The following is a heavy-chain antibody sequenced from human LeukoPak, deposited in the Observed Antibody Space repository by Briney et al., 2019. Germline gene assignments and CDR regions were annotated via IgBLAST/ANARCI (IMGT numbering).Heavy chain of an antibody. CDR3: AIVAGISKIDY. CDR1: GYTFTGYY. V-gene: IGHV1-2*06. D-gene: IGHD6-19*01. J-gene: IGHJ4*02. Sequence: ASVTVSCKASGYTFTGYYMHWVRQAPGQGLEWMGRINPNSGGTNYAQKFQGRVTMTRDTSISTAYMELSRLRADDSAVYSCAIVAGISKIDYWGQGTLVTVSS. CDR2: INPNSGGT.